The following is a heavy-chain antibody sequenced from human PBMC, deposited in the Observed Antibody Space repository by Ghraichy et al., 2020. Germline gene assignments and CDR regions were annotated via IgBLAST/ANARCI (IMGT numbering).Heavy chain of an antibody. J-gene: IGHJ4*02. Sequence: GGSLRLSCAASGFTFSDHYMDWVRQAPGKGLEWVGRTRNKANSYTTEYAASVKGRFTISRDDSKNSLYLQMNSLKTEDTAVYYCAREGGFFWSGYSMRSTVGILDYWGQGTLVTVSS. D-gene: IGHD3-3*01. CDR1: GFTFSDHY. CDR3: AREGGFFWSGYSMRSTVGILDY. V-gene: IGHV3-72*01. CDR2: TRNKANSYTT.